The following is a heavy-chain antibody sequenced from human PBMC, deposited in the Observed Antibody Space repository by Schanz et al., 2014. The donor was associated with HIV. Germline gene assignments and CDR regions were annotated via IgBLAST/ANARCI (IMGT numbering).Heavy chain of an antibody. Sequence: QVQLVQSGAEVKKPGSSVKVSCRTSGGTFSSFVIVWVRQAPGQPLEWTGEIIPVLGKANYAQTFQGRLTISADESTSTAYMELSSLRLEDTAVYYCARTVVPAKREYAMDVWGQGTTVSVSS. V-gene: IGHV1-69*01. CDR2: IIPVLGKA. D-gene: IGHD2-2*01. CDR3: ARTVVPAKREYAMDV. CDR1: GGTFSSFV. J-gene: IGHJ6*02.